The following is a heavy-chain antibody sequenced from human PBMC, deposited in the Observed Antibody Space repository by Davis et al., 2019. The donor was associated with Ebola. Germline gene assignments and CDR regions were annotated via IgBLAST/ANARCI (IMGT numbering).Heavy chain of an antibody. CDR2: IIHSRRT. Sequence: MPGGSLRLSCAVHGGSFSGYYWSWIRQPPGKGLEWIGEIIHSRRTNYNPSLKGRVTISVDTSNNQFSLNVISVTAADTAVYYCARRGTSSWYAGWFDPWGQGTLVTVSS. CDR3: ARRGTSSWYAGWFDP. J-gene: IGHJ5*02. CDR1: GGSFSGYY. D-gene: IGHD6-13*01. V-gene: IGHV4-34*12.